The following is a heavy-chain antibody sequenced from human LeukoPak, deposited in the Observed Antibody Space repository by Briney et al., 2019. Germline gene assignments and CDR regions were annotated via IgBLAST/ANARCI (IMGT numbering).Heavy chain of an antibody. V-gene: IGHV1-2*02. Sequence: ASVKVSCKASGYTFTGYYIHGVRQAPGQGLDWMGWINPNSGGTNYAQKFQGRVTMTRDTSINTAYMELSRLRSDDTAVYYCARDMSWFDPWGQGTLVTVSS. J-gene: IGHJ5*02. D-gene: IGHD3-16*01. CDR2: INPNSGGT. CDR3: ARDMSWFDP. CDR1: GYTFTGYY.